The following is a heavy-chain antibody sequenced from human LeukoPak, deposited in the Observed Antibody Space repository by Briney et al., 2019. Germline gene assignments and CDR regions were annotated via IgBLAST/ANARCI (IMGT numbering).Heavy chain of an antibody. D-gene: IGHD1-7*01. CDR3: ARDWGMELELQIRFDY. V-gene: IGHV3-11*04. Sequence: GGSLRLSCAACGFTFSDYYMSWIRQAPGKGLEWVSYISSSGSTIYYADSVKGRFTISRDSAKNSLYLQMNSLRAEDTAVYYCARDWGMELELQIRFDYWGQGTLVTVSS. J-gene: IGHJ4*02. CDR2: ISSSGSTI. CDR1: GFTFSDYY.